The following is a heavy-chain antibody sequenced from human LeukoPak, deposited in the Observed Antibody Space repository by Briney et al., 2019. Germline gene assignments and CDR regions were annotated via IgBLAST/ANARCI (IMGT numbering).Heavy chain of an antibody. CDR1: GFTFSSYA. Sequence: GRSLRLSCAASGFTFSSYAMHWVRQAPGKGLEWVAVISYDGSNKYYADSVKGRFTISRDNSKNTLYLQMNSLRAEDTAVYYCARDPGMVPDDYSVFYWGQGTLVTVSS. V-gene: IGHV3-30-3*01. D-gene: IGHD4-4*01. CDR3: ARDPGMVPDDYSVFY. J-gene: IGHJ4*02. CDR2: ISYDGSNK.